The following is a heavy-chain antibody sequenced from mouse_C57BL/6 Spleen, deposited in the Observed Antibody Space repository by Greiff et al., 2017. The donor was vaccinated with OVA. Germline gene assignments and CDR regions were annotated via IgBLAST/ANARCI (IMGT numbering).Heavy chain of an antibody. D-gene: IGHD2-5*01. J-gene: IGHJ3*01. Sequence: EVQLQQSGPELVKPGASVKISCKASGYTFTDYYMNWVKQSHGKSLEWIGDINPNNGGTSYNQKFKGKATLTVDKSSSTADMELRSLTSEDSAVYYCARPYYSNPFAYWGQGTLVTVSA. CDR2: INPNNGGT. CDR3: ARPYYSNPFAY. V-gene: IGHV1-26*01. CDR1: GYTFTDYY.